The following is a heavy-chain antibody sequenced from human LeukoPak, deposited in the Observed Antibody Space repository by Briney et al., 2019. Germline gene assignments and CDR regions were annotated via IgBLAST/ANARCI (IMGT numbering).Heavy chain of an antibody. CDR2: ISAYNGNT. CDR3: ARSSDYYYDSSGYYYRHFDY. V-gene: IGHV1-18*01. J-gene: IGHJ4*02. CDR1: GYTFTSYG. Sequence: ASVKVSCKASGYTFTSYGISWVRQAPGQGLEWMGWISAYNGNTNYAQKLQGRVTMTTDTSTSTAYTELRSLRSDDTAVYYCARSSDYYYDSSGYYYRHFDYWGQGTLVTVSS. D-gene: IGHD3-22*01.